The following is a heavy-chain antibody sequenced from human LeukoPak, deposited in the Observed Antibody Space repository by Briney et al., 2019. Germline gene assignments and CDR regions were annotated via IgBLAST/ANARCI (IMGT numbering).Heavy chain of an antibody. CDR2: MNPNSGNT. CDR3: ARGGSVFWSGYFYNFDY. D-gene: IGHD3-3*01. J-gene: IGHJ4*02. Sequence: ASVKVSCKASGYTFTSYDINWVRQATGQGLEWMGWMNPNSGNTGYAQKFQGRVTMTRNTSISTAYMELSSLRSEDTAVYYCARGGSVFWSGYFYNFDYWGQGTLVTVSS. CDR1: GYTFTSYD. V-gene: IGHV1-8*01.